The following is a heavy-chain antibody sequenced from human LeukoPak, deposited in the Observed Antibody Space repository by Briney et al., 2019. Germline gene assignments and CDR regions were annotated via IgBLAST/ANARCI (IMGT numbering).Heavy chain of an antibody. V-gene: IGHV3-23*01. D-gene: IGHD1-26*01. CDR2: ISGSGGST. Sequence: PGGSLRLSCAASRFTFSSYAMSWVRQAPGKGLEWVSAISGSGGSTYYADSVKGRFTISRDNSKNTLYLQMNSLRAEDTAVYYCAKDRVRVGATFVFDYWGQGTLVTVSS. CDR3: AKDRVRVGATFVFDY. J-gene: IGHJ4*02. CDR1: RFTFSSYA.